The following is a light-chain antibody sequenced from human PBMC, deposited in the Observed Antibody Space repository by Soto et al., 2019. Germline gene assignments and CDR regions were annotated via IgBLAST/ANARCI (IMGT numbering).Light chain of an antibody. V-gene: IGLV2-8*01. Sequence: QSVLTQPPSASGSPGQSVTISCTGTSSDVGGYNYVSWYQQHPGKAPKLIIYEGTTRPSGVSYRFSGSKSGNTASLTISGLQAEDEADYFCCSYAATISVFGGGTKLTVL. J-gene: IGLJ3*02. CDR1: SSDVGGYNY. CDR3: CSYAATISV. CDR2: EGT.